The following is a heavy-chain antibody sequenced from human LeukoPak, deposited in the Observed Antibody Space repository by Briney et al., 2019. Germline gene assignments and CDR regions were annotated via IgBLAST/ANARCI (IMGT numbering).Heavy chain of an antibody. J-gene: IGHJ4*02. D-gene: IGHD3-9*01. CDR3: ARIKPDRIRYFDWLLSRRGCYFDY. CDR1: GCTFTSYA. V-gene: IGHV3-23*01. CDR2: ISGSGGST. Sequence: AGSLRLSCAASGCTFTSYAMTWVRQAPGKGLEWVSAISGSGGSTYYADSVKGRFTISRDNSKNTLYLQMNSLRTEDTAVYYCARIKPDRIRYFDWLLSRRGCYFDYWGQGTPVTVSS.